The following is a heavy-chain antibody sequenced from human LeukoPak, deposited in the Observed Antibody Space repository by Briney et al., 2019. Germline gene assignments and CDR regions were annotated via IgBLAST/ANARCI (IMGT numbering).Heavy chain of an antibody. CDR3: ASRYYYYGMDV. V-gene: IGHV4-34*01. Sequence: SETLSLTCAVYGRSFRGYYWSWIRQPPGRGLEWIGEINHGGTTNYNPSLKSRASISVDTSKNQISLKLRSVTAADTAVYYCASRYYYYGMDVRAQGTTVTVSS. CDR1: GRSFRGYY. J-gene: IGHJ6*02. CDR2: INHGGTT.